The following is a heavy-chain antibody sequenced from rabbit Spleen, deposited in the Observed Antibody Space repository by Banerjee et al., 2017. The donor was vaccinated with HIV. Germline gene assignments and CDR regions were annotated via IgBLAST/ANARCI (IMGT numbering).Heavy chain of an antibody. J-gene: IGHJ4*01. CDR3: ARAPYAGIAVYGYAQNL. CDR2: IYAGSSGST. CDR1: GFSFSSSYW. D-gene: IGHD6-1*01. V-gene: IGHV1S45*01. Sequence: QEQLEESGGDLVKPEGSLTLTCTASGFSFSSSYWICWVRQAPGKGLEWIACIYAGSSGSTYYASWAKGRFTISKTSSTPMTLRMTSLSAADTATYFCARAPYAGIAVYGYAQNLWGPGTLVTVS.